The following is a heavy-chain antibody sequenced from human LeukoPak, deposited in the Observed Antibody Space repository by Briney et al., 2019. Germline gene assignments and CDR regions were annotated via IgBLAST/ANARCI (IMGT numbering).Heavy chain of an antibody. Sequence: PGGSLRLSCAASGFTFSSYGMHWVRQGPGKGLVWVSRINGDGSITAYADSVKGRFTISRDSATNTLYLQMNSLRPGDTGVYYCARRGPETVATIDYWGQGTPVTVSS. J-gene: IGHJ4*02. D-gene: IGHD5-12*01. CDR1: GFTFSSYG. V-gene: IGHV3-74*01. CDR3: ARRGPETVATIDY. CDR2: INGDGSIT.